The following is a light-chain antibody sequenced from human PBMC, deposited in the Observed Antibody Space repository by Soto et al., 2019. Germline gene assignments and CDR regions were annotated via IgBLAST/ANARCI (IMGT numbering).Light chain of an antibody. V-gene: IGLV2-23*02. CDR1: SSDVGRYNL. CDR3: CSYAGSSTTSWV. Sequence: QPVLTQPASVSGSPGQSITISCTGTSSDVGRYNLVSWYQQHPGKAPKLMIYEVSKRPSGVSNRFSGSKSGNTASLTISGLQAEDEADYYCCSYAGSSTTSWVFGGGTQLTVL. CDR2: EVS. J-gene: IGLJ3*02.